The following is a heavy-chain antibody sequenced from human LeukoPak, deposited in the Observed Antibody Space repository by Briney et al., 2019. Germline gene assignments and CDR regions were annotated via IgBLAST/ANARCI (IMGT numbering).Heavy chain of an antibody. Sequence: GGSLRLSCAASGFTFSSYSMNWVRQAPGKGLGWVSSISSSSSYIYYADSVKGRFTISRDNAKNSLYLQMNSLRAEDTAVYYCARTVWFGEPPSYYYGMDVWGQGTTVTVSS. CDR3: ARTVWFGEPPSYYYGMDV. V-gene: IGHV3-21*01. D-gene: IGHD3-10*01. CDR2: ISSSSSYI. J-gene: IGHJ6*02. CDR1: GFTFSSYS.